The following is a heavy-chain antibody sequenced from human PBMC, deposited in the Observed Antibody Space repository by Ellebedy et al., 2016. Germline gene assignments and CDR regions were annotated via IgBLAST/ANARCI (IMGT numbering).Heavy chain of an antibody. J-gene: IGHJ5*02. V-gene: IGHV4-59*08. CDR2: IYYSGST. Sequence: SETLSLXXTVSGGSISSYYWSWIRQPPGKGLEWIGYIYYSGSTNYNPSLKSRVTISVDTSKNQFSLKLSSVTAADTSVYYCARLKDDSSGYYQLPWLRNWFDPWGQGTLVTVSS. CDR1: GGSISSYY. D-gene: IGHD3-22*01. CDR3: ARLKDDSSGYYQLPWLRNWFDP.